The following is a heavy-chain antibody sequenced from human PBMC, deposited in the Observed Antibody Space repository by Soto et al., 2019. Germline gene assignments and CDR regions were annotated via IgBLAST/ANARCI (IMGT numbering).Heavy chain of an antibody. V-gene: IGHV3-48*03. Sequence: EVQLVESGGGLVQPGGSLRLSCAASGFTFSSYEMNWVRQAAGKGLEWVSYISSSGSTIYYADSVKGRFTISRDNAKNSLYLQANSLRAEDTAVYYCARDLGGSSSSLHYYGMDVWGQGTTVTVSS. J-gene: IGHJ6*02. CDR3: ARDLGGSSSSLHYYGMDV. CDR2: ISSSGSTI. D-gene: IGHD6-6*01. CDR1: GFTFSSYE.